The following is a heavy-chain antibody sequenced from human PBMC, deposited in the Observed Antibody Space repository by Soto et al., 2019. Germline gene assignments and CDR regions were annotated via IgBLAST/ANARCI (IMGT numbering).Heavy chain of an antibody. CDR1: GFTFSSYA. CDR3: AKTVWLRIDYYYGMDV. D-gene: IGHD5-12*01. J-gene: IGHJ6*02. Sequence: GGSLRLSCAASGFTFSSYAMSWVRQAPGKGLEWVSAISGSGGSTYYADSVKGRFTISRDNSKNTLYLQMNSLRAEDTAVYYCAKTVWLRIDYYYGMDVWGQGTTVTVSS. V-gene: IGHV3-23*01. CDR2: ISGSGGST.